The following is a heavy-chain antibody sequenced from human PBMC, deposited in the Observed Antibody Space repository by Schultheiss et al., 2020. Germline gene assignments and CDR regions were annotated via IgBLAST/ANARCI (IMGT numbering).Heavy chain of an antibody. CDR1: GGSISSGGYS. CDR3: ARGVVVAPVLGAFDI. J-gene: IGHJ3*02. V-gene: IGHV4-30-2*01. CDR2: IYNGGST. D-gene: IGHD2-15*01. Sequence: SETLSLTCAVSGGSISSGGYSWSWIRQPPGKGLEWIAYIYNGGSTDYNPSLKSRVTISEDRSKNQFSLELRSVTAADTAVYYCARGVVVAPVLGAFDIWGQGTMVTVSS.